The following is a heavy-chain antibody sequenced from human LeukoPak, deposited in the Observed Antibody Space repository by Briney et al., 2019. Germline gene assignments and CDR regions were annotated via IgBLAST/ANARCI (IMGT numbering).Heavy chain of an antibody. CDR1: GGSFSGYY. Sequence: SETLSLTCAVYGGSFSGYYWSWIRQPPGKGLEWIGEINHSGSTNYNPSLKSRVTISVGTSKNQFSLKLSSVTAADTAVYYCARGQPITMIVVVDHYFDYWGQGTLVTVSS. CDR3: ARGQPITMIVVVDHYFDY. J-gene: IGHJ4*02. CDR2: INHSGST. V-gene: IGHV4-34*01. D-gene: IGHD3-22*01.